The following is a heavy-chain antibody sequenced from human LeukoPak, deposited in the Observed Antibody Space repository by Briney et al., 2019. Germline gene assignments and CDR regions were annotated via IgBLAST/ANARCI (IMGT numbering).Heavy chain of an antibody. CDR3: ASAGGPFDY. CDR1: GGSISSYY. J-gene: IGHJ4*02. Sequence: SETLSLTCTVSGGSISSYYWSWIRQPPGKGLEWIGYIYYSGSTNYKSSLKSRVTISVDTSKNQFSLKLTSVTAADTAVYYCASAGGPFDYWGQGALVTVSS. D-gene: IGHD3-16*01. V-gene: IGHV4-59*12. CDR2: IYYSGST.